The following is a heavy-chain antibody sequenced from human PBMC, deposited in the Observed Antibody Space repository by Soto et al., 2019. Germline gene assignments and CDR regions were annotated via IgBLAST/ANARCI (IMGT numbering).Heavy chain of an antibody. J-gene: IGHJ4*02. CDR2: ISGSGGST. CDR1: GFTFSSYA. Sequence: EVQLLESGGGLVQPGGSLSLSCAASGFTFSSYAMSWVRQAPGKGLEWVSAISGSGGSTYYADSVKGQFTISRDNSENTMYLQMNSLRAEDTAVYYCAKASGWFGEFDYWGQGTLVTVSS. V-gene: IGHV3-23*01. CDR3: AKASGWFGEFDY. D-gene: IGHD3-10*01.